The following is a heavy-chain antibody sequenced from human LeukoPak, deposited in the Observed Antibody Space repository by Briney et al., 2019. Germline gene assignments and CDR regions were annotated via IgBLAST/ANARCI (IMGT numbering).Heavy chain of an antibody. J-gene: IGHJ5*02. D-gene: IGHD6-13*01. CDR2: ISGSGDIT. Sequence: GGSLRLSCAASGFRFSSDALTWVRQAPGKGLEWVSGISGSGDITYYVDSVKGRFITSRDNAKNTMYLQMNSLRAEDTAIYYCARGLGDSSNWYWFDPWGQGTLVTVSS. CDR3: ARGLGDSSNWYWFDP. CDR1: GFRFSSDA. V-gene: IGHV3-23*01.